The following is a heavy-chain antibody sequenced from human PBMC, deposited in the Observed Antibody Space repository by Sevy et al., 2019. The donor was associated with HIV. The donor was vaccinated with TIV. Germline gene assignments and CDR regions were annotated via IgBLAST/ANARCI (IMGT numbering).Heavy chain of an antibody. CDR2: INHSGST. CDR3: ARGNRRTSVIANNWFDP. J-gene: IGHJ5*02. CDR1: GGSFSGYY. Sequence: SETLSLTCAVYGGSFSGYYWSWIRQPPGKGLKWIGEINHSGSTNYNPSLKSRVTISVVTSKNQFSLKLSSVTAADTAVYYCARGNRRTSVIANNWFDPWGQGTLVTVSS. D-gene: IGHD2-21*01. V-gene: IGHV4-34*01.